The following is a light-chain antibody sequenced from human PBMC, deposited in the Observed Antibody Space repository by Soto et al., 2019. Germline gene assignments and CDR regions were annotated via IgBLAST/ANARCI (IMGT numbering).Light chain of an antibody. CDR1: SGHSSHA. CDR2: LNSDGSH. Sequence: QAVVTQSPSASASLGASVKLTCTLSSGHSSHAIAWHQQQPEKGPRYLMKLNSDGSHSKGDGIPDRFSGSSSGAERYLTISSLQSEDEADYYCQTWGTGIRVFGGGTQLTVL. CDR3: QTWGTGIRV. V-gene: IGLV4-69*01. J-gene: IGLJ2*01.